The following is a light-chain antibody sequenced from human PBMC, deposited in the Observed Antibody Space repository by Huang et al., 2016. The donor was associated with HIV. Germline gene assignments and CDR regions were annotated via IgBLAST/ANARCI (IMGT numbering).Light chain of an antibody. Sequence: ETVMTQSPATLSASPVRSATLSCRASKSVSTNLAWYQQKPGQAPRLLIYGASTRAPGIPVRFRGSGSGTEFTLTISDLQSEDFAVYFYHQYNEWPITFGPGTKVDI. CDR2: GAS. J-gene: IGKJ3*01. V-gene: IGKV3-15*01. CDR3: HQYNEWPIT. CDR1: KSVSTN.